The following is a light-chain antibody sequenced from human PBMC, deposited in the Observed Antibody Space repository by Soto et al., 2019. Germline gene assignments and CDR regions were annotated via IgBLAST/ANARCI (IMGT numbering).Light chain of an antibody. CDR3: CSYAGSRTGV. J-gene: IGLJ3*02. CDR2: EVS. V-gene: IGLV2-23*02. Sequence: QSALTQPASVSGSPGQSITISCTGTSSDVGSYNLVSWYQQHPGKAPKVMIYEVSKRPSGVSNRFSGSKSGNTASLTISGLQAEDEADYYCCSYAGSRTGVFGGGTKLTVL. CDR1: SSDVGSYNL.